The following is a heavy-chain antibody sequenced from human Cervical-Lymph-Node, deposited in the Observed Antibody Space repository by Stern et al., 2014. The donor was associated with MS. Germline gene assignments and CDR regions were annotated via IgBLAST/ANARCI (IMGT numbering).Heavy chain of an antibody. V-gene: IGHV1-69*01. CDR3: ALGGFGHYFEY. D-gene: IGHD3-10*01. CDR2: IVPIIRTA. J-gene: IGHJ4*02. CDR1: GGTFSSSD. Sequence: QVQLVESGAEVQKPGSSVKVSCRASGGTFSSSDISWVRQAPGQGLEWMGGIVPIIRTANYAQKYQGRVTITADESTSTAYMELSSLRSEDTAIYYCALGGFGHYFEYWGQGTLVTVSS.